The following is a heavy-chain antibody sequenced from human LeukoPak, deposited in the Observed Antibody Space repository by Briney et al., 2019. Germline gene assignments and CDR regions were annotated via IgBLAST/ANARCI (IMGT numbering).Heavy chain of an antibody. V-gene: IGHV1-2*02. CDR1: GYTFTGYY. CDR3: ARDLGYCSSTSCWTFDY. Sequence: ASVKVSCKASGYTFTGYYMHWVRQAPGQGLEWMGWINPNSGGTNYAQKFQGRVTMTRDTSISTAYMELSRLRSDDTAVYYCARDLGYCSSTSCWTFDYWGQGTLVTVSS. CDR2: INPNSGGT. J-gene: IGHJ4*02. D-gene: IGHD2-2*01.